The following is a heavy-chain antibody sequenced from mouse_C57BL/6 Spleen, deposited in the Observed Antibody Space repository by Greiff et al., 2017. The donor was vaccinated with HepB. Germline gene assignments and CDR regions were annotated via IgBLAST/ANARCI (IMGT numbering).Heavy chain of an antibody. CDR3: ARIYDYDDYFDY. J-gene: IGHJ2*01. Sequence: QVQLQQPGAELVKPGASVKMSCKASGYTFTSYWITWVKQRPGQGLEWIGDIYPGSGSTNYNEKFKSKATLTVDTSSSTAYMQLSSLTSEDSAVYYCARIYDYDDYFDYWGQGTTLTVSS. V-gene: IGHV1-55*01. CDR2: IYPGSGST. CDR1: GYTFTSYW. D-gene: IGHD2-4*01.